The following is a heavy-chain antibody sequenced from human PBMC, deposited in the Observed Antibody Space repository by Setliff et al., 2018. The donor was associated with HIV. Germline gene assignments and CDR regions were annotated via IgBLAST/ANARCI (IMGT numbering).Heavy chain of an antibody. J-gene: IGHJ3*02. Sequence: GGSLRLSCAASGFSLSDYSMNWVRQAPGKGLEWVSYINPHSSTIYSADSVKGRFSISRDNSKNTLYLQMNSLRSEDTAVYYCARDDVPRDFDIWGQGTMVTVSS. CDR1: GFSLSDYS. V-gene: IGHV3-48*01. CDR3: ARDDVPRDFDI. CDR2: INPHSSTI.